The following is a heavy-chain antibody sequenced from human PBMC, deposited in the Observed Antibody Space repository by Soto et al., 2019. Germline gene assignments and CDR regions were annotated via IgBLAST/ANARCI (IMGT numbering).Heavy chain of an antibody. CDR1: GGSISSSSYY. Sequence: SETLSLTCTVSGGSISSSSYYWGWIRQPPGKGLEWIGSIYYSGSTYYNPSLKSRVTISVDTSKNQFSLKLSSVTAADTAVYYCARQVLDLRPGQLWLPDAFDIWGQGTMVTVSS. V-gene: IGHV4-39*01. D-gene: IGHD5-18*01. CDR3: ARQVLDLRPGQLWLPDAFDI. J-gene: IGHJ3*02. CDR2: IYYSGST.